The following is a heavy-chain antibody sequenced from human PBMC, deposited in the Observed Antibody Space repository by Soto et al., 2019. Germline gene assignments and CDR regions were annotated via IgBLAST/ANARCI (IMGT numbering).Heavy chain of an antibody. J-gene: IGHJ4*02. CDR1: GYTFTSYD. V-gene: IGHV1-2*02. CDR3: ASAAVTGTAGLDF. D-gene: IGHD6-19*01. Sequence: ASVKVSCKASGYTFTSYDVMWVRQATGQGLEWMGWINPNSGGTKSAEKFQGRVTMTRDTSISTAYMELSRLTSDETAVYYCASAAVTGTAGLDFWGQGTQVTVSS. CDR2: INPNSGGT.